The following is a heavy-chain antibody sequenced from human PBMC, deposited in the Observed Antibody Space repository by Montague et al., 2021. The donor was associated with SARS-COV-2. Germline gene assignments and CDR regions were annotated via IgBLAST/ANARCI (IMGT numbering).Heavy chain of an antibody. J-gene: IGHJ4*02. CDR1: GFSLSTSGIC. Sequence: PALVKPTKTLTLTCTFSGFSLSTSGICVSWTRQPPGKALEWLTLXDWDDDKYYSTSLKTRLTISKDTSKNQVVLTMTNMDPVDTATYYCARSYGTTVVTRALDYWGQGTLVTVSS. CDR2: XDWDDDK. D-gene: IGHD4-23*01. V-gene: IGHV2-70*01. CDR3: ARSYGTTVVTRALDY.